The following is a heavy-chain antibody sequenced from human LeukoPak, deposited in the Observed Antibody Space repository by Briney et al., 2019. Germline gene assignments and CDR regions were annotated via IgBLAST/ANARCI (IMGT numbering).Heavy chain of an antibody. CDR2: ISSSSSYI. J-gene: IGHJ4*02. CDR1: GFTFSSYS. V-gene: IGHV3-21*01. Sequence: GGSLRLSCAASGFTFSSYSMNWVRQAPGKGLEWVSSISSSSSYIYYADSVKGRFAISRDNAKNSLYLQMNSLRAEDTAVYYCARGIGVAAAGTYYFDYWAREPWSPSPQ. CDR3: ARGIGVAAAGTYYFDY. D-gene: IGHD6-13*01.